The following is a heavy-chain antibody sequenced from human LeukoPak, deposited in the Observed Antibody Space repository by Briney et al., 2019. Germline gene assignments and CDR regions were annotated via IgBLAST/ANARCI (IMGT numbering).Heavy chain of an antibody. D-gene: IGHD3-22*01. CDR2: ISSNGVAT. V-gene: IGHV3-64*01. CDR3: AKEQPYMIVVLTAFDY. J-gene: IGHJ4*02. Sequence: GGSLRLSCVASGFTFSTYSMHWVRQAPGKGLEYVSGISSNGVATYYANVVKGRFTVSRDNSKNTLYLQTGSLRAEDTAVYYCAKEQPYMIVVLTAFDYWGQGTLVTVSS. CDR1: GFTFSTYS.